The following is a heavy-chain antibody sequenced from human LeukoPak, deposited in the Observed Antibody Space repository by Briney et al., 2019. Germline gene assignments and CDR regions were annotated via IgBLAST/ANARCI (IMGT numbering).Heavy chain of an antibody. V-gene: IGHV1-18*01. J-gene: IGHJ5*02. CDR2: ISAYNGNT. Sequence: ASVKVSCKASGYTFTSYGISWVRQAPGQGLEWMGWISAYNGNTNYAQKLQGRVTMTTDTSTSTAYMELRSLRSDDTAVYYCARGVGRTTIGARYDWFDPWGQGTLVTVSS. CDR1: GYTFTSYG. D-gene: IGHD4-11*01. CDR3: ARGVGRTTIGARYDWFDP.